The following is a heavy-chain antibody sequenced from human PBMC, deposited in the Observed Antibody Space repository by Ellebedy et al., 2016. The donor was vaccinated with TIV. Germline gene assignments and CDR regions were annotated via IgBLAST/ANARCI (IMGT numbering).Heavy chain of an antibody. CDR1: GLTFRSYW. CDR3: ASGFTHYGAFDI. CDR2: IKEVGSEK. Sequence: GESLKISXAASGLTFRSYWMSWVRQAPGKGLEWVANIKEVGSEKDYVDSVKGRFTISRDNAKNTLYLQMNSLRAEDTAVYYCASGFTHYGAFDIWGQGTMVTVSS. D-gene: IGHD3-16*01. J-gene: IGHJ3*02. V-gene: IGHV3-7*02.